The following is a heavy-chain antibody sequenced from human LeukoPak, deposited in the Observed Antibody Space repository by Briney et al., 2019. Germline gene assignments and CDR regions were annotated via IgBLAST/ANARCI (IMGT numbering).Heavy chain of an antibody. Sequence: ASVKVSCKASGYTFSRYGMHWVRQAPGQRLEWMGWINAGNENTKYSQKFQGRVSITRDTSASTAYMELSSLRSEDTAVYYCARDLGSPDPDRPYNWFDPWGQGTLVTVSS. CDR1: GYTFSRYG. V-gene: IGHV1-3*01. J-gene: IGHJ5*02. CDR3: ARDLGSPDPDRPYNWFDP. D-gene: IGHD1-14*01. CDR2: INAGNENT.